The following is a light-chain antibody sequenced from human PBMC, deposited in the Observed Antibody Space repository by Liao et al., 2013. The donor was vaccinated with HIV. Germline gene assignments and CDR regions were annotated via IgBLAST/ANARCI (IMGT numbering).Light chain of an antibody. Sequence: SYVLTQPPSVSVAPGKTATITCGGHNIGSKGVHWYQQKPGQAPVLVMYYDSDRPSGIPERFSGSNSGNTATLSISRVEAGDEADYYCQVWDSNSDHPYVFGTGTKVTVL. CDR3: QVWDSNSDHPYV. CDR2: YDS. J-gene: IGLJ1*01. CDR1: NIGSKG. V-gene: IGLV3-21*01.